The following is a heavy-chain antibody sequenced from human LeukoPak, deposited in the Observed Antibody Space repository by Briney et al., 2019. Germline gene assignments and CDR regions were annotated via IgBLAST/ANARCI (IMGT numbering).Heavy chain of an antibody. CDR2: IKADGSEE. J-gene: IGHJ4*02. V-gene: IGHV3-7*01. Sequence: PGGSLRLSCTASGFTFSINWMSWVRQAPGKGLEWVASIKADGSEENYVHSVNGQLTISTDHARNSVHVQMKSLRPEDTAVYFCARIRPGNHFAFWGRGALATV. D-gene: IGHD1-14*01. CDR1: GFTFSINW. CDR3: ARIRPGNHFAF.